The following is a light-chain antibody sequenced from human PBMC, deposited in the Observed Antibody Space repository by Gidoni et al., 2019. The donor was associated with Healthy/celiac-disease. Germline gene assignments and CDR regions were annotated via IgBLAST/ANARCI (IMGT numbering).Light chain of an antibody. CDR2: LGS. J-gene: IGKJ3*01. CDR1: QSLLHSNGYNY. CDR3: MQALQTPVT. V-gene: IGKV2-28*01. Sequence: DIVMPQSPLSLPVTPGEPASISCRSSQSLLHSNGYNYLDWYLQKPGQSPQLLIYLGSNRASGVPDRFSGIGSGTDVTLKISRVEAEDVGVYYCMQALQTPVTFXPXTKVDIK.